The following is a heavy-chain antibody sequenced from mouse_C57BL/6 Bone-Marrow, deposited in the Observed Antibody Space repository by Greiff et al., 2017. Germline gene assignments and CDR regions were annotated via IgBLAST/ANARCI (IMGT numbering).Heavy chain of an antibody. Sequence: EVMLVESGGGLVQPGGSLKLSCAASGFTFSDYYMYWVRQTPEKRLEWVAYISNGGGSTYYPDTVKGRFTISRDNAKNTLYLQMSRLKSEDTAMYYCARQDYYGSSQYYYAMDYWGQGTSGTVSS. V-gene: IGHV5-12*01. CDR2: ISNGGGST. CDR3: ARQDYYGSSQYYYAMDY. D-gene: IGHD1-1*01. CDR1: GFTFSDYY. J-gene: IGHJ4*01.